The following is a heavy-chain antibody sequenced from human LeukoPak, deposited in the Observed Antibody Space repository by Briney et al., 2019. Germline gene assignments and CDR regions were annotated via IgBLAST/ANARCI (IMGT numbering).Heavy chain of an antibody. CDR2: IKSKTDGGTT. CDR3: TTLQYDFWSSSSGLYYYYYYMDV. Sequence: GGSLRLSCAASGITFTNAWMNWVRQAPGKGLEWVGRIKSKTDGGTTDYAAPVQGRFTISRDDSQSTLYLQMNSLKTEDTAVYYCTTLQYDFWSSSSGLYYYYYYMDVWGKGTTVTVSS. V-gene: IGHV3-15*01. CDR1: GITFTNAW. J-gene: IGHJ6*03. D-gene: IGHD3-3*01.